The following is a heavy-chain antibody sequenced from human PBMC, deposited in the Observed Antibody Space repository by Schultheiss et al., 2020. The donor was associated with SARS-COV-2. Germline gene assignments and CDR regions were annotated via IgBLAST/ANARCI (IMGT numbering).Heavy chain of an antibody. CDR1: GFTVSSNY. J-gene: IGHJ5*02. V-gene: IGHV3-53*04. D-gene: IGHD7-27*01. Sequence: GGSLRLSCAASGFTVSSNYMSWVRQAPGKGLEWVSVIYSGGSTYYADSVKGRFTISRHNSKNTLYLQMNSLRAEDTAVYYCAKVLSGSLGWFDPWGQGTLVTVSS. CDR2: IYSGGST. CDR3: AKVLSGSLGWFDP.